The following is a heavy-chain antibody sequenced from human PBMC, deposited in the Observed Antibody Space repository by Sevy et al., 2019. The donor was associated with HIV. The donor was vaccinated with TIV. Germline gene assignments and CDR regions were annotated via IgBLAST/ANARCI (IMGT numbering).Heavy chain of an antibody. V-gene: IGHV3-23*01. D-gene: IGHD4-17*01. CDR2: ISSSGGTT. CDR3: EKGDEATADYIDYVPNGFDI. Sequence: GGSLRLSCTASGFTFTTYAMSWVRQAPGKGLEWVSSISSSGGTTYYADSVKGRFTISRDNSKNTLYLQMNSLRAEDTAIYYCEKGDEATADYIDYVPNGFDIWGPGTKVTVSS. J-gene: IGHJ3*02. CDR1: GFTFTTYA.